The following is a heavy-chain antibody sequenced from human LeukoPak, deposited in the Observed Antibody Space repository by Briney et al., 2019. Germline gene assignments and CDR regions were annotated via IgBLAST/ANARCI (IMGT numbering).Heavy chain of an antibody. CDR1: GFTFSSYA. J-gene: IGHJ5*02. V-gene: IGHV3-23*01. CDR3: ATFPGIAKNWSDP. D-gene: IGHD6-13*01. Sequence: GGSLRLSCAASGFTFSSYAMSWVRQAPGKGLEWVSAISGRGGSTYYADSVKGRFTTSRDNSKNTLYLQMNSLRAEDTAVYYCATFPGIAKNWSDPWGQGTLVTVSS. CDR2: ISGRGGST.